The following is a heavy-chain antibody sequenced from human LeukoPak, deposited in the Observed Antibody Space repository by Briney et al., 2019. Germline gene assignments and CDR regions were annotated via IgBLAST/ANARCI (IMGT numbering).Heavy chain of an antibody. D-gene: IGHD3-10*01. CDR1: GYTFTGYY. V-gene: IGHV1-2*02. Sequence: ASVTVSCTASGYTFTGYYMHWVRQALGQGLEWMGWINPNSGGTNYAQKFQARVTMPSDTSIRTAYMELSRLRSDDTAVYYCARGLLWFGRYYFDYWGQGTLVTVSS. CDR2: INPNSGGT. CDR3: ARGLLWFGRYYFDY. J-gene: IGHJ4*02.